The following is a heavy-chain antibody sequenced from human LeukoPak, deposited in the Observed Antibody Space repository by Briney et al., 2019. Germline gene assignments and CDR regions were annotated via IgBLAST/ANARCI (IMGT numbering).Heavy chain of an antibody. CDR1: GGSISSYY. D-gene: IGHD3/OR15-3a*01. V-gene: IGHV4-59*08. J-gene: IGHJ4*02. CDR3: ARQFGLMRSYRHLDH. Sequence: PSETLSLTCNVSGGSISSYYWTWVRQPPEQTLQWIGNVYFNGDTDFNPSLTSRVTISVDTSNNQFSLKLSSVTAADTAVYYCARQFGLMRSYRHLDHWGPGILVTVSA. CDR2: VYFNGDT.